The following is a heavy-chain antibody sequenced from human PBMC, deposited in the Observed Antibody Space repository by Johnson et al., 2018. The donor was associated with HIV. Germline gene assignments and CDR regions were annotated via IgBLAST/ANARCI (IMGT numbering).Heavy chain of an antibody. V-gene: IGHV3-9*01. Sequence: EVQLVESGGGLVQPGRSLRLSCAASGFTFDDYAMHWVRQAPGKGLEWVSGISWNSGSIGYADSVKGRFTISRDNSKNTLYLEMNSLRAEDTAMYYCAMGGVHCSGGSCYSRNAFDIWGQGTMFTVSS. CDR3: AMGGVHCSGGSCYSRNAFDI. J-gene: IGHJ3*02. D-gene: IGHD2-15*01. CDR1: GFTFDDYA. CDR2: ISWNSGSI.